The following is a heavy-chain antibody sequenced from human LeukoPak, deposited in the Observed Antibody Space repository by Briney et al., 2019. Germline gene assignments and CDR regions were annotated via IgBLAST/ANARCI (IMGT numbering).Heavy chain of an antibody. CDR3: ASPLHCSSTSCYYYHYYGMDV. CDR2: INRSGGST. J-gene: IGHJ6*02. D-gene: IGHD2-2*01. Sequence: GASVKVSCKASGYTFTSYYMHWVRQAPGQGLEWMGIINRSGGSTSYAQKFQGRVTMTRDTSTSTVYMELSSLRSEDTAVYYCASPLHCSSTSCYYYHYYGMDVWGQGTTVTVSS. CDR1: GYTFTSYY. V-gene: IGHV1-46*01.